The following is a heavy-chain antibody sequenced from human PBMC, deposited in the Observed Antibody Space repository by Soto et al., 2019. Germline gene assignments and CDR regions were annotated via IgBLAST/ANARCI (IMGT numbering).Heavy chain of an antibody. CDR2: IKQDGSEK. CDR3: ARDHRLLYYYGMDV. Sequence: GGSLRLSCAASGFTFSSYWMSWVRQAPGKGLEWVANIKQDGSEKYYVDSVKGRFTISRDNAKNSLYLQMNSLRAEDTAVYYCARDHRLLYYYGMDVWGQGTTVTVSS. D-gene: IGHD6-25*01. J-gene: IGHJ6*02. CDR1: GFTFSSYW. V-gene: IGHV3-7*05.